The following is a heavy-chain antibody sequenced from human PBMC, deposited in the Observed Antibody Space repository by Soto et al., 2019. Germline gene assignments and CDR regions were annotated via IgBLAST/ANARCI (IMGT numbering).Heavy chain of an antibody. D-gene: IGHD3-16*01. Sequence: EVQLLESGGGLVQPGGSLRLSCIASGFSFSNYAMIWVRQAPGKGPEWVSSIEISGRATYYADAMKGRFTISRDDSKNAVYLQMNSLRSEDTAVYFSAKGDGGYFEHWGQGKLVNVSS. CDR2: IEISGRAT. CDR3: AKGDGGYFEH. V-gene: IGHV3-23*05. CDR1: GFSFSNYA. J-gene: IGHJ4*02.